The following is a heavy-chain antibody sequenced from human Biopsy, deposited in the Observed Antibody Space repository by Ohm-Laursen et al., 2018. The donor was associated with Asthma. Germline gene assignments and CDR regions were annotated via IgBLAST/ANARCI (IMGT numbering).Heavy chain of an antibody. CDR3: ARTFHFWSPYHAEHYQL. CDR1: GFTFGDYW. J-gene: IGHJ1*01. V-gene: IGHV3-7*01. D-gene: IGHD3-3*02. Sequence: SLRLSCAASGFTFGDYWMSWVRQVPGKGLEWVANIKHDGTEKNHGDSLKGRFTISRDNAKNSLYLQMNSLRAEDTAVYYCARTFHFWSPYHAEHYQLWGQDTLVTVPS. CDR2: IKHDGTEK.